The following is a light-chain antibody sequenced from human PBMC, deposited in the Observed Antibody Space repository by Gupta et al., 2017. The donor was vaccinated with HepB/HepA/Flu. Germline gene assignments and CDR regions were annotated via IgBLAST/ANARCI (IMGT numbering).Light chain of an antibody. CDR1: NIGSKS. CDR3: QVWDDSSDYV. J-gene: IGLJ1*01. CDR2: DDS. Sequence: SYVLTQPPAVSVAPGQTARITCGGNNIGSKSVHWHQQKPGQAPVKVVYDDSDRPSEIPDRFAGSNSGNTATLIISRVEAGDEADYYGQVWDDSSDYVFGTGTKVTVL. V-gene: IGLV3-21*02.